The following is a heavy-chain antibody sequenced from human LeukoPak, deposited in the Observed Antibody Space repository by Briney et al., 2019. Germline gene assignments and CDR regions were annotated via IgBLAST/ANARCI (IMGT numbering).Heavy chain of an antibody. Sequence: SETLSLTCTVSGGSISSSSYYWGWIRQPPGKGLEWIGSIYYSGSTYYNPSLKSRVTISVDTSKNQFSLKLSSVTAADTAVYYCARSDRDYYDSSGYPDYWGQGTLVTVSS. D-gene: IGHD3-22*01. CDR1: GGSISSSSYY. CDR3: ARSDRDYYDSSGYPDY. CDR2: IYYSGST. V-gene: IGHV4-39*07. J-gene: IGHJ4*02.